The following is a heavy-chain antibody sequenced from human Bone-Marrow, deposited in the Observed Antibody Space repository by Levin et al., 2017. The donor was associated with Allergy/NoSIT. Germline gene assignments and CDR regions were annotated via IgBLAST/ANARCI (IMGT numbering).Heavy chain of an antibody. D-gene: IGHD6-19*01. CDR2: INPNSGDT. CDR3: ARISSAAFDM. J-gene: IGHJ3*02. V-gene: IGHV1-2*02. CDR1: GYTFTDYF. Sequence: APVKVSCKASGYTFTDYFIHWVRLAPGQGLEWMGWINPNSGDTDSSQNFQGTVTMTRDTSISTAYMEVTSLTSNDTALYYCARISSAAFDMWGQGTVVTVSS.